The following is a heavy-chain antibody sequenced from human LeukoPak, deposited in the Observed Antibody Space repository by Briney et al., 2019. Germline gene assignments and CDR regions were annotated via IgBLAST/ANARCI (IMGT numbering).Heavy chain of an antibody. J-gene: IGHJ4*02. CDR1: GFTFSDYY. CDR3: AREFTQRDY. Sequence: PGGSLRLSCVAPGFTFSDYYMSWIRQAPGKGLEWVSYISSSDGTIKYADSVKGRFTTSRDNAKNSLYLQMNSLRVEDTAVYYCAREFTQRDYWGQGTLVTVSS. CDR2: ISSSDGTI. V-gene: IGHV3-11*01.